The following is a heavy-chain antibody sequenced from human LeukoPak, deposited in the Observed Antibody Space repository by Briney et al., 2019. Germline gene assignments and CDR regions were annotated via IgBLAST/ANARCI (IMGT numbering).Heavy chain of an antibody. J-gene: IGHJ3*02. CDR2: INLSGST. V-gene: IGHV4-34*01. Sequence: PSETLSLTCAVYGGSFSGYYWSWIRQPPGKGLEWIGEINLSGSTNYNPSLKSRVTISVDTSKNQFSLKLSSVTAADTAVYYCARGRPKKLLWFGEPPAGCAFDIWGQGTMVTVSS. CDR1: GGSFSGYY. D-gene: IGHD3-10*01. CDR3: ARGRPKKLLWFGEPPAGCAFDI.